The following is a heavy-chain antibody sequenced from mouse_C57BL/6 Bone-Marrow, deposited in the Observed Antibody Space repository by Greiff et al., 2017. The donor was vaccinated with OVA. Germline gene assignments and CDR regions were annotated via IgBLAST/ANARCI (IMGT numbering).Heavy chain of an antibody. CDR1: GYTFTGYW. Sequence: QVQLQQPGAELVKPGASVKMSCKASGYTFTGYWITWVKQRPGQGLEWIGDIYPGSGSTNYNEKFKSKATLTVDTSSSTAYMQLSSLTSEDSAVYYCARDYYGSSYGPFDYWGQGTTLTVSS. V-gene: IGHV1-55*01. CDR3: ARDYYGSSYGPFDY. J-gene: IGHJ2*01. D-gene: IGHD1-1*01. CDR2: IYPGSGST.